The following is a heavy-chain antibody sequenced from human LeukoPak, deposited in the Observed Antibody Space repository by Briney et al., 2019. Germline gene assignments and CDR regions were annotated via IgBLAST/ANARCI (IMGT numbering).Heavy chain of an antibody. CDR3: ARGAGTIFGEYYYYMDV. D-gene: IGHD3-3*02. V-gene: IGHV3-21*01. CDR1: RVTFSDSA. Sequence: GGSLRLSCAASRVTFSDSAMTWVRQVPVKGLEWVSSISSSGSYIYYADSVKGRFTISRVNAKNSLYLQMNSLRADDTAVYHCARGAGTIFGEYYYYMDVWGKGTAVTVSS. J-gene: IGHJ6*03. CDR2: ISSSGSYI.